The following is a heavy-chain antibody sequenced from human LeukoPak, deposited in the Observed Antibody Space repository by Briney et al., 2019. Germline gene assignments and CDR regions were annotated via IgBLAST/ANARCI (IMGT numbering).Heavy chain of an antibody. CDR2: IKTDGSET. CDR1: GFNFRDHW. D-gene: IGHD6-19*01. Sequence: GGSLRLSCAVSGFNFRDHWMDWVRRAPGKGLEWVGHIKTDGSETYYVDSLKGQFSISRDNTNNALYLQMNSLRVEDTAVYYCAKNNGWFHLAQWGQGTLVTVSS. V-gene: IGHV3-7*03. CDR3: AKNNGWFHLAQ. J-gene: IGHJ4*02.